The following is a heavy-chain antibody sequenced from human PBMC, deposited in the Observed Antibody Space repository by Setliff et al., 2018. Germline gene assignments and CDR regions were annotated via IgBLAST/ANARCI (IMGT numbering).Heavy chain of an antibody. CDR3: ARDSYTSPDY. CDR2: LKSDGSST. D-gene: IGHD6-13*01. CDR1: GFTISDYW. V-gene: IGHV3-74*01. J-gene: IGHJ4*02. Sequence: GGSLRLSCAVSGFTISDYWMHWVRQAPGKGLVWVSRLKSDGSSTLYADSVKGRFTISRDNAKNTLYLQMNSLRAEDTAVYYCARDSYTSPDYWGQGTLVTVSS.